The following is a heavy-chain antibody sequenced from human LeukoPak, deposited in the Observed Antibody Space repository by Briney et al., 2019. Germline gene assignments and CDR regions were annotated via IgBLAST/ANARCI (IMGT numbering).Heavy chain of an antibody. CDR2: ISYDGSNK. D-gene: IGHD3-22*01. J-gene: IGHJ3*02. Sequence: GGSLRLSCAASGFTFSSYAMHWVRQAPGKGLEWVAVISYDGSNKYYADSVKGRFTISRDNSKNTLYLQMNSLRAEDTAVYYCARDRNYDSSGWFDAFDIWGQGTMVTVSS. CDR3: ARDRNYDSSGWFDAFDI. V-gene: IGHV3-30-3*01. CDR1: GFTFSSYA.